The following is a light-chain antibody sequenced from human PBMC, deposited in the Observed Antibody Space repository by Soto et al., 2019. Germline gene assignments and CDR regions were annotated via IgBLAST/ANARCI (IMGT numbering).Light chain of an antibody. Sequence: EIVMTQSPATLSVSPGERATLSCRASQSVSSYLAWYQQKPGQAPRLLIYDASNRATGIPARFSGSGSGTDFTLIISSLEPEDFAVYYCQQRSNWPITFGQGTRLEIK. V-gene: IGKV3-11*01. CDR2: DAS. CDR3: QQRSNWPIT. CDR1: QSVSSY. J-gene: IGKJ5*01.